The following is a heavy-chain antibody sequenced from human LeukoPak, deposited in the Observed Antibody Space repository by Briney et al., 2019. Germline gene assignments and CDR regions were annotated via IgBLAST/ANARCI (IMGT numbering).Heavy chain of an antibody. CDR3: ARDGRGEPDFWSGRRYYYMDV. Sequence: ASVKVSCKASGGTFSSYAISWVRQAPGRGLEWMGGIIPIFGTANYAQKFQGRVTITTDESTSTAYMELSSLRSEDTAVYYCARDGRGEPDFWSGRRYYYMDVWGKGTTVSVSS. D-gene: IGHD3-3*01. J-gene: IGHJ6*03. CDR2: IIPIFGTA. CDR1: GGTFSSYA. V-gene: IGHV1-69*05.